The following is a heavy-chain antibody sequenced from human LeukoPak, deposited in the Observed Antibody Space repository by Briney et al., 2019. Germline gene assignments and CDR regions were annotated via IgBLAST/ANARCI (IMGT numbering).Heavy chain of an antibody. CDR2: IYYSGST. J-gene: IGHJ3*02. V-gene: IGHV4-59*08. D-gene: IGHD6-13*01. CDR3: ARPGVAAADYAFDI. Sequence: SETLSLTCNVSGGSINSYYWSWIRQPPGKGLEWIGYIYYSGSTSYDPSLNSRVTISVDTSKSQFSLKLSSVTAADTAVYYCARPGVAAADYAFDIWGQGTMVTVPS. CDR1: GGSINSYY.